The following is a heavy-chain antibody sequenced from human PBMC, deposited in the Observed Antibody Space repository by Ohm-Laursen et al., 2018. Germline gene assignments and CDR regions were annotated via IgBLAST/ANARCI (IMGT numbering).Heavy chain of an antibody. J-gene: IGHJ4*02. CDR1: GGSISSYF. D-gene: IGHD3-9*01. CDR3: ARNFNWENPYNFAY. CDR2: IYNDGST. Sequence: GTLSLTCTVSGGSISSYFWSWIRQPPGKGLEWIGRIYNDGSTNYNPSLKSRVTMSVDTSKNQLSLKVTSVTAADTAVYYCARNFNWENPYNFAYWGQGILVTVSS. V-gene: IGHV4-4*07.